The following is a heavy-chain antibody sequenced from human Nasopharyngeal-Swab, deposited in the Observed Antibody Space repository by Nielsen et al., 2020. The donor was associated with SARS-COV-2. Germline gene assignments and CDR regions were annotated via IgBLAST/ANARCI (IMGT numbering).Heavy chain of an antibody. Sequence: WIRQPPGKGLEWVAVIWYDGSNKYYADSVKGRFTISRDNSKNTLYLQMNSLRAEDTAVYYRARDVIAVAGTLNWFDPWGQGALVTVSS. V-gene: IGHV3-33*01. CDR2: IWYDGSNK. CDR3: ARDVIAVAGTLNWFDP. D-gene: IGHD6-19*01. J-gene: IGHJ5*02.